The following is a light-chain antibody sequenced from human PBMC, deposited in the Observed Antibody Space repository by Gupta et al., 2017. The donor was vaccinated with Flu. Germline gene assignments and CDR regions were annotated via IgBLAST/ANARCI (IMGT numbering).Light chain of an antibody. CDR2: WAS. CDR1: QSVFYLSNNKNY. J-gene: IGKJ2*01. V-gene: IGKV4-1*01. CDR3: QQYYSTPPYT. Sequence: DLVMTPYPDSLAVSQREMAPINCKSSQSVFYLSNNKNYLAWYQQKPGQPPKLLIYWASTRESGVPDRFSGSGSGTDFTLTISSLQAEDVAVYYCQQYYSTPPYTFGQGTKLEIK.